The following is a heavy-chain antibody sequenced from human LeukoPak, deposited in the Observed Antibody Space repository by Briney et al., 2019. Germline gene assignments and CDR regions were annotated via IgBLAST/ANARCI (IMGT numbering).Heavy chain of an antibody. CDR2: IYYSGST. CDR3: ARVPYYDSSGYPTAADY. D-gene: IGHD3-22*01. J-gene: IGHJ4*02. V-gene: IGHV4-61*01. CDR1: GGSISSSSYY. Sequence: SETLSLTCTVSGGSISSSSYYWSWIRQPPGKGLEWIGYIYYSGSTNYNPSLKGRVTISVDTSKNQFSLKLSSVTAADTAVYYCARVPYYDSSGYPTAADYWGQGTLVTVSS.